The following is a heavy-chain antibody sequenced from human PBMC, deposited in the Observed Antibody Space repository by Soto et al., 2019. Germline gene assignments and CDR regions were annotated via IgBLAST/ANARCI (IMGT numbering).Heavy chain of an antibody. CDR3: ARSVGSGGSCYFGY. D-gene: IGHD2-15*01. CDR1: GFTFSSYT. V-gene: IGHV3-21*01. J-gene: IGHJ4*02. CDR2: ISSSSLHI. Sequence: PGGSLRLSCATSGFTFSSYTMTWVRQAPGKGLEWVSSISSSSLHIYYAESLKGRFTVSRDNANNSLYLQMNSLRAEDTAVYYCARSVGSGGSCYFGYWGQGTLVTVSS.